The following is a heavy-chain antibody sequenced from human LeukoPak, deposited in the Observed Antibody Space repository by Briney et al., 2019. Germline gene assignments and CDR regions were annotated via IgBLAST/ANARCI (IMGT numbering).Heavy chain of an antibody. CDR2: IKQDGSKK. CDR1: GFPFSSYW. J-gene: IGHJ4*02. V-gene: IGHV3-7*01. Sequence: GGSLRLSRVASGFPFSSYWMTWVRQAPGKGLEWVANIKQDGSKKSYVDSVKGRFTISRDNAKNSLYLQMNSLRVEDTAVYYCARDPKKMYSSSDYWGQGTLVTVSS. D-gene: IGHD6-13*01. CDR3: ARDPKKMYSSSDY.